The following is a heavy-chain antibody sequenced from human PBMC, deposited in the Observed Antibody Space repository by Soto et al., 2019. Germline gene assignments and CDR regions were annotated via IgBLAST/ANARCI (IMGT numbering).Heavy chain of an antibody. CDR1: GYTFTSYA. Sequence: ASVKVSCKASGYTFTSYAMHWVRQAPGQRLEWMGWINAGNGNTKYSQKFQGRVTITRDTSASTAYMELSSLRSEDTAVYYCASKLAREKYYYYYGMDVWGQGTTVTVSS. CDR2: INAGNGNT. J-gene: IGHJ6*02. V-gene: IGHV1-3*01. D-gene: IGHD6-13*01. CDR3: ASKLAREKYYYYYGMDV.